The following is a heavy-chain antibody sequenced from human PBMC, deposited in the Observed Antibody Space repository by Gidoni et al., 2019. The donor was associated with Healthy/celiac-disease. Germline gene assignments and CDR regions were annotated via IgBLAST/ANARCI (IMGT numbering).Heavy chain of an antibody. J-gene: IGHJ4*02. D-gene: IGHD3-3*01. Sequence: EVQLVESGGGLVKPGGSLRLSCAASGFTVSTACMNWVRQAPGKWLEWVGRIKSKTDGGTKDYAAPVKGRFTISRDDSKNTLYLQRSSLKTEDTAVYYCTTDPAADYDFWSGYYTGIVFDYWGQGTLVTVSS. CDR2: IKSKTDGGTK. CDR3: TTDPAADYDFWSGYYTGIVFDY. CDR1: GFTVSTAC. V-gene: IGHV3-15*07.